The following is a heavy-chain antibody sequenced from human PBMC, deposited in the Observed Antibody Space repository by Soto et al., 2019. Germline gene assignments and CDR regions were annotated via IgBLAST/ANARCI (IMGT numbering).Heavy chain of an antibody. CDR3: ARGNGDDALAHFDL. D-gene: IGHD4-17*01. V-gene: IGHV3-30-3*01. J-gene: IGHJ2*01. CDR2: ISYDGSNK. Sequence: QVQLVESGGGVVQPGRSLRLSCAASVFTFSSYAMHWVRQAPGKGLEWVAVISYDGSNKYYADSVKGRFTISRDNSKNTLYLQMNSLRAEDTAVYYCARGNGDDALAHFDLWGRGTLVTVSS. CDR1: VFTFSSYA.